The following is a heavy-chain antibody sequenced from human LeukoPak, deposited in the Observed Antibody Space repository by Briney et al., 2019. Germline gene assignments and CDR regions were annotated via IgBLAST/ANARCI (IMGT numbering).Heavy chain of an antibody. CDR1: GFTFSSYG. Sequence: PGGSLRLSCAASGFTFSSYGMHWVRQAPGKGLEWVAVISYDGSNKYYADSVKGRFTISRDNSKNTLYLQMNSLRAEDTAVYYCASEDFWSGYYTFDYWGQGTLVTVSS. V-gene: IGHV3-30*03. D-gene: IGHD3-3*01. J-gene: IGHJ4*02. CDR3: ASEDFWSGYYTFDY. CDR2: ISYDGSNK.